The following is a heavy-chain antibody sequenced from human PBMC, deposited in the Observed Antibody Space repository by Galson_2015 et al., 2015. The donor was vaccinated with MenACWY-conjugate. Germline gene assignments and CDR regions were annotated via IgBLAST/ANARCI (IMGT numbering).Heavy chain of an antibody. V-gene: IGHV3-7*03. CDR1: GFAFSTYW. D-gene: IGHD3-16*01. CDR2: IKQDGSEK. J-gene: IGHJ4*02. Sequence: SLRLSCAASGFAFSTYWMSWVRQAPGKGLEWVANIKQDGSEKYYVDSVKGRFSISRDNAKNSLYLQMNRLRAEDTAVYYCAGDDWGTFRGSYWGQGTLVTVSS. CDR3: AGDDWGTFRGSY.